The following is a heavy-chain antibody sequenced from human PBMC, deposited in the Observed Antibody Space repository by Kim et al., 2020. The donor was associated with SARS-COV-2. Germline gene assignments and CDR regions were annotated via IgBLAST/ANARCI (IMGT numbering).Heavy chain of an antibody. CDR3: ARGGYLNYADY. V-gene: IGHV1-18*01. Sequence: ASVKVSCKASGYTFTNHGINWVRQAPGQSPQWVGWISTSTGNTNYDEKFRARVTMTTDTSTSTAYMEMRRLRSDDTAVFYCARGGYLNYADYWGQGTLVT. J-gene: IGHJ4*02. CDR1: GYTFTNHG. D-gene: IGHD2-15*01. CDR2: ISTSTGNT.